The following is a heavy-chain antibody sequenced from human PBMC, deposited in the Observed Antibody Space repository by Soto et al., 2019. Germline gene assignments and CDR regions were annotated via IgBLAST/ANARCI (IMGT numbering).Heavy chain of an antibody. Sequence: PSETLSLTCAVYGGSFSGYYWSWISQPPGKGLEWIGEINHSGSTNYNPSLKSRVTISVDTSKNQFSLKLSSVTAADTAVYYCARGGRTMVRGVVSRWFDPWGQGTLVTVSS. D-gene: IGHD3-10*01. CDR3: ARGGRTMVRGVVSRWFDP. J-gene: IGHJ5*02. CDR2: INHSGST. CDR1: GGSFSGYY. V-gene: IGHV4-34*01.